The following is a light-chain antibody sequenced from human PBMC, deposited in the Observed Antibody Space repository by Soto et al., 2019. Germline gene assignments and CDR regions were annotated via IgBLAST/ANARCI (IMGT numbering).Light chain of an antibody. CDR2: DAY. CDR1: QSVSSY. Sequence: IVMTQSPSTLSVSPGEIATLSFRASQSVSSYLAWYQQKPGQGPRLLIYDAYNRATGVSDRFSGSGYGTDFTLTISSLEPDDFAVYYCHQRSSWPRGTFGQGTKVDI. CDR3: HQRSSWPRGT. J-gene: IGKJ1*01. V-gene: IGKV3-11*01.